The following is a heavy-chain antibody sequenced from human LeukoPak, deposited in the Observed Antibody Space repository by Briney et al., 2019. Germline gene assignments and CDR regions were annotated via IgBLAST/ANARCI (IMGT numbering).Heavy chain of an antibody. Sequence: SETLSLTCAVYGGSFSGYYWSWIRQPPGKGLEWIGEINHSGSTNYNPSLKSRVTISVDTSKNQFSLKLSSVTAADTAVYCCARVRTYYDFWSGYYKIVRHGHFDYWGRGTLVTVSS. CDR1: GGSFSGYY. V-gene: IGHV4-34*01. CDR3: ARVRTYYDFWSGYYKIVRHGHFDY. CDR2: INHSGST. J-gene: IGHJ4*02. D-gene: IGHD3-3*01.